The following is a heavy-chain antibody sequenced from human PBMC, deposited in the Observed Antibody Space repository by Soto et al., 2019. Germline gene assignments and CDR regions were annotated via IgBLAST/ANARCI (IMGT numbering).Heavy chain of an antibody. Sequence: QVQLVESGGGVVQPGRSLRLSCAASGFTFSSYGMHWVRQAPGKGLEWVAVISYDGSNKYYADSVKGRFTISRDNYKNTLYLQMNSLRAEDTAVYYCAKQYPGREFDYWGQGTLVTVSS. CDR2: ISYDGSNK. V-gene: IGHV3-30*18. J-gene: IGHJ4*02. CDR1: GFTFSSYG. CDR3: AKQYPGREFDY.